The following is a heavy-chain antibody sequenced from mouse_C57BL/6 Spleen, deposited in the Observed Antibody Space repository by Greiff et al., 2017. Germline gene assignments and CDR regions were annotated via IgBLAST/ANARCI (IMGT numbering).Heavy chain of an antibody. V-gene: IGHV5-4*01. CDR1: GFTFSSYA. CDR2: ISDGGSYT. CDR3: ARDQNSNSSWFAY. Sequence: EVQLKASGGGLVKPGGSLKLSCAASGFTFSSYAMSWVRQTPEKRLAWVATISDGGSYTYYPDNVKGRFTISRDNAKNNLYLQMSHLKSEDTAMYYCARDQNSNSSWFAYWGQGTLVTVSA. D-gene: IGHD2-5*01. J-gene: IGHJ3*01.